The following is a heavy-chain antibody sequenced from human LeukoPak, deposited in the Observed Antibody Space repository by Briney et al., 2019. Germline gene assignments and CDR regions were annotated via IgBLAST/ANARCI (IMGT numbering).Heavy chain of an antibody. Sequence: GGSLRLSCAASGFTFSNYAMSWVRQAPGKGLEWVSSISSSSSYIYYADSVKGRFTISRDNAKKSVYLQMNSLRVEDTAVYYCARACVYYDSSGCDYWGQGTLVTVSS. CDR1: GFTFSNYA. V-gene: IGHV3-21*01. CDR3: ARACVYYDSSGCDY. J-gene: IGHJ4*02. D-gene: IGHD3-22*01. CDR2: ISSSSSYI.